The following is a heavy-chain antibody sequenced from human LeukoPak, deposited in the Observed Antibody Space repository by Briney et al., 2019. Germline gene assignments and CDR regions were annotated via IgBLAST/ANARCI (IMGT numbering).Heavy chain of an antibody. CDR2: INHSGST. CDR3: ARGLLAAAVDY. Sequence: SETLSLTCAVSGGSFSGYYRSWIREPPGKGLEWIGEINHSGSTNYNPSLKSRVTISVDTSKNQFSLKLSSVTAADTAVYYCARGLLAAAVDYWGQGTLVTVSS. V-gene: IGHV4-34*01. J-gene: IGHJ4*02. D-gene: IGHD6-13*01. CDR1: GGSFSGYY.